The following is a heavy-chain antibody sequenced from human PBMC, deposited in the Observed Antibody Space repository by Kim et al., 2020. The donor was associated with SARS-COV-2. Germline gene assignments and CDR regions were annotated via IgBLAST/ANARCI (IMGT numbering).Heavy chain of an antibody. CDR3: ARDGDSSGWYGTYYYGMDV. Sequence: SRVTISGDTSKNQFSLKLSSVTAADTAVYYCARDGDSSGWYGTYYYGMDVWGQGTTVTVSS. V-gene: IGHV4-59*01. J-gene: IGHJ6*02. D-gene: IGHD6-19*01.